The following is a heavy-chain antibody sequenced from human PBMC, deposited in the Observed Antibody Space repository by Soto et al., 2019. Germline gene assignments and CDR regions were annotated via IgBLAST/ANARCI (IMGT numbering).Heavy chain of an antibody. CDR3: VKVSTFYDILTGLYSTNFFEH. CDR1: GFTFSEYS. V-gene: IGHV3-64D*06. D-gene: IGHD3-9*01. CDR2: ISSDGDIT. Sequence: WGSLRLSCSASGFTFSEYSMHWVRQAPGKGLQYVSTISSDGDITYYADSVKGRFTISRDNSKNTLYLQMNSLRPEDTAVYYCVKVSTFYDILTGLYSTNFFEHWGQGTLVSVSS. J-gene: IGHJ1*01.